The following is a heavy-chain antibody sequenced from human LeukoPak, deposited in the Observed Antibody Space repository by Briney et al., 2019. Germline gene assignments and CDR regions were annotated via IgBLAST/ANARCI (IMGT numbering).Heavy chain of an antibody. CDR3: ARTVVSPDAFDI. CDR1: GGSISSSSYY. Sequence: SETLSLTCTVSGGSISSSSYYWGWIRQPPGKGLEWIGYIYYSGSTNYNPSLKSRVTISVDTSKNQFSLKLSSVTAADTAVYYCARTVVSPDAFDIWGQGTMVTVSS. J-gene: IGHJ3*02. V-gene: IGHV4-61*05. CDR2: IYYSGST. D-gene: IGHD4-23*01.